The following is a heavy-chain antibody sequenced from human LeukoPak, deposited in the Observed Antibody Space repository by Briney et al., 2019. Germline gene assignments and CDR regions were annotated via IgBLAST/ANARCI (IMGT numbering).Heavy chain of an antibody. Sequence: SETLSLTCTVSGGSISSSSYYWGWIRQPPGKGLEWIGSIYYSGSTYYNPSLKSRVTISVDTSKNQFSLKLSSVTAADTAVYYCARQPRGYSYGPNDAFDIWGQGTMVTVSS. CDR2: IYYSGST. CDR1: GGSISSSSYY. D-gene: IGHD5-18*01. V-gene: IGHV4-39*01. J-gene: IGHJ3*02. CDR3: ARQPRGYSYGPNDAFDI.